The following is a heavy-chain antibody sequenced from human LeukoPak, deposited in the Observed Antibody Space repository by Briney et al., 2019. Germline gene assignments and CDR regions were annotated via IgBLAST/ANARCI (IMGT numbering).Heavy chain of an antibody. Sequence: PSETVSLTCTVSGGPINSYDCRWIRQPPWKGLEWIGYIYYSGSTNYNPSLKSRVTISVDTSKNQFSLKLSSVTAADTAVYYCARYRVNADYFDYWGQGTLVTVSS. D-gene: IGHD2-2*01. V-gene: IGHV4-59*01. J-gene: IGHJ4*02. CDR3: ARYRVNADYFDY. CDR2: IYYSGST. CDR1: GGPINSYD.